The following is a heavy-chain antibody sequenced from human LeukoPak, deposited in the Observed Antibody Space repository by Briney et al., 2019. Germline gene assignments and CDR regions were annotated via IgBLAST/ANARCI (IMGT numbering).Heavy chain of an antibody. CDR2: ISSGGSTI. CDR1: GFTFSSYS. CDR3: ARDSSGWKYYFDY. Sequence: GGSLRLSCAASGFTFSSYSMNWVRQAPGKGLEWVSYISSGGSTIYYADSVRGRFTISRDNAKNSLYLQMTSLRDEDTAVYYCARDSSGWKYYFDYWGQGTLVTVSS. V-gene: IGHV3-48*02. J-gene: IGHJ4*02. D-gene: IGHD6-19*01.